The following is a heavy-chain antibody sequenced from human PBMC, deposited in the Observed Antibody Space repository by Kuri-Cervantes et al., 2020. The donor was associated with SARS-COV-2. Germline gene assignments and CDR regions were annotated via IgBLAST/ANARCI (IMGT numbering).Heavy chain of an antibody. Sequence: GSLRLSCAVSGGSISSSSYYWGWIRQPPGKGLEWIGSIYYSGSTYYNPSLKSRVTISVDTSKNQLSLKLTSVTAADTAVYYCARGTGDLDQWGQGTLVTVSS. CDR3: ARGTGDLDQ. J-gene: IGHJ5*02. CDR1: GGSISSSSYY. D-gene: IGHD7-27*01. V-gene: IGHV4-39*01. CDR2: IYYSGST.